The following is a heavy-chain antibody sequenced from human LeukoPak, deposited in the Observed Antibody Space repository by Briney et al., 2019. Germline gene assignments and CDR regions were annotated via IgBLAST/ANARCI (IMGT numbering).Heavy chain of an antibody. CDR1: GYTFTSYD. CDR3: ARDLIVGATAFDI. D-gene: IGHD1-26*01. J-gene: IGHJ3*02. CDR2: MNPNSGNT. Sequence: ASVKVSCKASGYTFTSYDINWVRQATGQGLEWMGWMNPNSGNTGYAQKFQGRVTITRNTSISTAYMELSSLRSEDTAVYYCARDLIVGATAFDIWGQGTMVTVSS. V-gene: IGHV1-8*03.